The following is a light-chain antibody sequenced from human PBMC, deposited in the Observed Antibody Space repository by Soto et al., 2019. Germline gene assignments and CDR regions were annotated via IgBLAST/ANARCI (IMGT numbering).Light chain of an antibody. J-gene: IGKJ3*01. CDR1: QTVSNY. V-gene: IGKV3-11*01. CDR3: QQHLTWPRFT. CDR2: DAS. Sequence: EIVLTQSPATLSLSPGESATLSCRASQTVSNYLAWYQQKPGQAPRLLIYDASNRATGIPARFSGSGSGTGFPPTISSLEPEDFAVSCCQQHLTWPRFTFGPGTKVDIK.